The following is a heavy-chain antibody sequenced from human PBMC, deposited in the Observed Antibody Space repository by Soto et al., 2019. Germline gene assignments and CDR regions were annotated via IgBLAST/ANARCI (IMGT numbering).Heavy chain of an antibody. CDR3: AKRPVSGGSCCHFDY. Sequence: EVQLLESGGALVQPGGSLRLSCAASGFTFNSYAMSWVRQAPGKGLEWVSSVSGRGDSSNYADSVKGRFTISRDNSKNTRYLPMNSLRAEDTAVYYCAKRPVSGGSCCHFDYWGQGTLVTVSS. D-gene: IGHD2-15*01. V-gene: IGHV3-23*01. J-gene: IGHJ4*02. CDR1: GFTFNSYA. CDR2: VSGRGDSS.